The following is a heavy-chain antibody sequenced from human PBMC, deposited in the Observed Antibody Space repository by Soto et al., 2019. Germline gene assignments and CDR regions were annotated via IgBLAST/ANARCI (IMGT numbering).Heavy chain of an antibody. CDR2: IYYSGST. D-gene: IGHD2-2*01. V-gene: IGHV4-39*01. J-gene: IGHJ4*02. CDR3: ARHGYCSSTSCYSPFDY. CDR1: GGSISSSSYY. Sequence: QLQLQESGPGLVKPSETLSLTCTVSGGSISSSSYYWGWIRQPPGKGLEWIGSIYYSGSTYYNPSLKSRVTISVDTSKNQFSLKLSSVTAADTAVYYCARHGYCSSTSCYSPFDYWGQGTLVTVSS.